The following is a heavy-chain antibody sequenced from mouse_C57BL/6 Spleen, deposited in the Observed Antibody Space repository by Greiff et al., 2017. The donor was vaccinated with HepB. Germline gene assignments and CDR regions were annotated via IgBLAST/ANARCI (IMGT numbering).Heavy chain of an antibody. CDR3: TGADWYAMDY. CDR1: GYTFTDYE. D-gene: IGHD4-1*01. J-gene: IGHJ4*01. V-gene: IGHV1-15*01. Sequence: QVQLQQSGAELVRPGASVTLSCKASGYTFTDYEMHWVKQTPVHGLEWIGAIDPETGGTAYNQKFKGKAILTADKSSSTAYMELRSLTSEDSAVYYCTGADWYAMDYWGQGTSVTVSS. CDR2: IDPETGGT.